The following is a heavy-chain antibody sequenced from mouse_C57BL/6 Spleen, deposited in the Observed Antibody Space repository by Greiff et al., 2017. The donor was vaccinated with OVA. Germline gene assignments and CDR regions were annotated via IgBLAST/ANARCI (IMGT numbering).Heavy chain of an antibody. Sequence: EVNLVESGGGLVKPGGSLKLSCAASGFTFSSYAMSWVRQTPEKRLEWVATISDGGSYTYYPDNVKGRFTISRDNAKNNLYLQMSHLKSEDTAMYYCAREDYDRGNAMDYWGQGTSVTVSS. CDR3: AREDYDRGNAMDY. V-gene: IGHV5-4*01. CDR2: ISDGGSYT. J-gene: IGHJ4*01. D-gene: IGHD2-4*01. CDR1: GFTFSSYA.